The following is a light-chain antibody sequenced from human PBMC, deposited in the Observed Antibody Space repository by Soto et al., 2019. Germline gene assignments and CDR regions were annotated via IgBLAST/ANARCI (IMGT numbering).Light chain of an antibody. Sequence: VVVAQSPLSLPVTLGQPASISCRSSHSLVYSGGESFWNGFQQRPGQSPRRLIYQLSTRASGVPDTFSGSGSVTHFTLKISRVGADDVAVYYCMQGTHWSLTFGGGTKVEIK. CDR1: HSLVYSGGESF. V-gene: IGKV2-30*01. CDR3: MQGTHWSLT. J-gene: IGKJ4*01. CDR2: QLS.